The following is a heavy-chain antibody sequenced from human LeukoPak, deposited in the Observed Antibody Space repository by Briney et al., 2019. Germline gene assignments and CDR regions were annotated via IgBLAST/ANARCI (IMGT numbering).Heavy chain of an antibody. J-gene: IGHJ6*02. CDR2: IKQDGSEK. CDR3: ARDRGSQSMDV. V-gene: IGHV3-7*01. Sequence: GVLRLSCAASGFSFSNYWMSWVRQAPGKGLEWVANIKQDGSEKTYLDSVKGRVTISRDNAKNSLYLQMNSLRVEDTAVYYCARDRGSQSMDVWGQGTTVTVSS. D-gene: IGHD1-26*01. CDR1: GFSFSNYW.